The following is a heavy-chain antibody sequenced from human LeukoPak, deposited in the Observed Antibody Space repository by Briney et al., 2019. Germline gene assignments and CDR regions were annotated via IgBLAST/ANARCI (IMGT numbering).Heavy chain of an antibody. Sequence: TGGSLRLSCAASGFTFSSYAMNWVRQAPWKGLEWVSYISSSGTTIYYADSVKGRFTISRDNAKNSLYLQMNSLRAEDTAVYYCARLPTVTTMGYWGQGTLVTVSS. CDR2: ISSSGTTI. D-gene: IGHD4-17*01. CDR3: ARLPTVTTMGY. CDR1: GFTFSSYA. J-gene: IGHJ4*02. V-gene: IGHV3-48*03.